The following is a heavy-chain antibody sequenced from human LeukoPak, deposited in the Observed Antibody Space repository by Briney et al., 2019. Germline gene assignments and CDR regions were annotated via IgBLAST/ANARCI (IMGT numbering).Heavy chain of an antibody. D-gene: IGHD5-12*01. CDR3: ARDAPRPYSNYAGMDV. CDR2: INHSGST. V-gene: IGHV4-34*01. Sequence: SETLSLTCAVYGGSFSGYYWSWIRQSPGKGLEWIGEINHSGSTNYNSSLKSRVTISVDTSKNQCSLRLSSVTAADTAVYYCARDAPRPYSNYAGMDVWGQGTTVTVSS. J-gene: IGHJ6*02. CDR1: GGSFSGYY.